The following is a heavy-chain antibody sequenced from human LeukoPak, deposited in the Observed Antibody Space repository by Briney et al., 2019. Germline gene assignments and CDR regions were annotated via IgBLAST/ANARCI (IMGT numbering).Heavy chain of an antibody. Sequence: GGSLRLSCVASGFTFSTYAVSWARQAPGKGLEWVSSIASDDGSTYYADSVKGRFNISRDNSKNTLYLQMNSLRAEDTAVYYCARAAAEGQFDPWGQGTLVTVSS. CDR1: GFTFSTYA. CDR2: IASDDGST. J-gene: IGHJ5*02. D-gene: IGHD6-13*01. CDR3: ARAAAEGQFDP. V-gene: IGHV3-23*01.